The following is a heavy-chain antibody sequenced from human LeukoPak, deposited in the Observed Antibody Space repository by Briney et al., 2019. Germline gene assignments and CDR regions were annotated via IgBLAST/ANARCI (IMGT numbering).Heavy chain of an antibody. J-gene: IGHJ4*02. CDR1: GGSISSYY. CDR3: ARDQYSGSLDY. D-gene: IGHD1-26*01. Sequence: PSETLSLTCTVSGGSISSYYWTWIRQPAGKGLEWIGRFYSTGSTNYNPSLKSRVTMSVNTSKNQFSLKLSSVTAADTAVYYCARDQYSGSLDYWGQGTLVTVPS. CDR2: FYSTGST. V-gene: IGHV4-4*07.